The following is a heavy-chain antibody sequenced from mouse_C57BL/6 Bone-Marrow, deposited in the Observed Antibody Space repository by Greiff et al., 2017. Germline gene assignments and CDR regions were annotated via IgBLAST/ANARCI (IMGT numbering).Heavy chain of an antibody. D-gene: IGHD1-2*01. CDR2: ISSGSSTI. CDR1: GFTFSDYG. Sequence: EVKLVASGGGLVKPGGSLKLSCAASGFTFSDYGMHWVRQVSEKGLEWVAYISSGSSTIYYADTVKGRFTISRDNAKNTLFLQMTRLRSEDTAMYYCGTAPMDYRGQGTSVTVSS. V-gene: IGHV5-17*01. CDR3: GTAPMDY. J-gene: IGHJ4*01.